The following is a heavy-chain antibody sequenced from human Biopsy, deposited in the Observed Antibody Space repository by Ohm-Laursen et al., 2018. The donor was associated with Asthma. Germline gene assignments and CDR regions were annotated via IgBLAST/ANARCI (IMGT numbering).Heavy chain of an antibody. Sequence: SATLSLTCTVSGGSMTPTSHYWDWIRQAPGKGLEWIGYISYGGKTSYNPSLKNRVTISRDTSKNQFSLRLTSVTAADTAVHFCARRITIFGVVQKDHGMDAWGQGTTVIVSS. CDR3: ARRITIFGVVQKDHGMDA. CDR2: ISYGGKT. D-gene: IGHD3-3*01. CDR1: GGSMTPTSHY. J-gene: IGHJ6*02. V-gene: IGHV4-39*01.